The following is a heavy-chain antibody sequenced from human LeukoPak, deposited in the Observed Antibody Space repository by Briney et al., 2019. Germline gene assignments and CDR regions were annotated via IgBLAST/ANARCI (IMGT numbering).Heavy chain of an antibody. Sequence: ASVKVSCKASGYTFTGYYMHWVRQAPGQGLEWMGWINPSGGSTSYAQKFQGRVTMTRDTSTSTVYMELSSLRSEDTAVYYCARVGIAMVRGVIINHGMDVWGQGTTVTVSS. CDR1: GYTFTGYY. CDR3: ARVGIAMVRGVIINHGMDV. J-gene: IGHJ6*02. D-gene: IGHD3-10*01. CDR2: INPSGGST. V-gene: IGHV1-46*01.